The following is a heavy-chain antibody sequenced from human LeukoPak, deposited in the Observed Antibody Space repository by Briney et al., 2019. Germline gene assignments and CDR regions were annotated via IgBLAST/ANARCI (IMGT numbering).Heavy chain of an antibody. D-gene: IGHD6-13*01. CDR3: ARGTIAAAGYYYFDY. Sequence: GGSLRLSCAASGFTFINYWMHWVRQAPGKGPVWVSRIKSDGSSTRFADSVQGRFTISRDNGKNTLYLQMNSLRAEDTAVYYCARGTIAAAGYYYFDYWGQGTQVTVSS. J-gene: IGHJ4*02. V-gene: IGHV3-74*01. CDR1: GFTFINYW. CDR2: IKSDGSST.